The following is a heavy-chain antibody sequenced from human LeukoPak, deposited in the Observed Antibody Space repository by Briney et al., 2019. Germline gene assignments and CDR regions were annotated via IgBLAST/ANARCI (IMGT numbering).Heavy chain of an antibody. J-gene: IGHJ6*03. CDR3: ARVRSERILLWGYMDV. CDR2: ISSSSSTI. CDR1: GFTFSSYS. V-gene: IGHV3-48*04. D-gene: IGHD1-1*01. Sequence: GGSLRLSCAASGFTFSSYSMNWVRQAPGKGLEWVSYISSSSSTIYYADSVKGRFTISRDNAKNSLYPQMNSLRAEDTAVYYCARVRSERILLWGYMDVWGKGTTVTISS.